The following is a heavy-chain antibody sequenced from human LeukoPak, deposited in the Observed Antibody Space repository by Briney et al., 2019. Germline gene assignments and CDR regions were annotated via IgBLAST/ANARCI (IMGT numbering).Heavy chain of an antibody. D-gene: IGHD3-16*01. CDR3: ARGTGGVVYYDMDV. CDR1: GGSISSYY. Sequence: SETLSLTCTVSGGSISSYYWSWIRQPPGKGLEWIGYIYYSGSTNYNPSLKSRVTISVDTSKNQFSLKLSSVTAADTAVYYCARGTGGVVYYDMDVWGQGTTVTVSS. J-gene: IGHJ6*02. CDR2: IYYSGST. V-gene: IGHV4-59*01.